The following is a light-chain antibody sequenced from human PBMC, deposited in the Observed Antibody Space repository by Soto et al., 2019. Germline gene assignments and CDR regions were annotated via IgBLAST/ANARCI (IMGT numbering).Light chain of an antibody. CDR2: DAS. V-gene: IGKV1-33*01. J-gene: IGKJ5*01. Sequence: DIQMTQSPSSLSASVGARVTITCQASQDIGNYLNWYQQRPGKAPKVMSLDASSLDTGVPSRFSGSGSGTDFTFTISSLQSEDIETYYCQQYYNVPITFGQGTRLEIK. CDR1: QDIGNY. CDR3: QQYYNVPIT.